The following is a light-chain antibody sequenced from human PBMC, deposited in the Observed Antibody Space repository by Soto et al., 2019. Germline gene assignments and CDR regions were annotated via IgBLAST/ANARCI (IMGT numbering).Light chain of an antibody. V-gene: IGKV3-11*01. CDR1: QSVSSY. CDR2: DAS. CDR3: QQYGSSGT. Sequence: EIVLTQSPATLSLSPGERATLSCRASQSVSSYLAWNQQKPGQAPRLLIYDASNRATGIPARFSGSGSGTDFTLTISRLEPEDFAVYYCQQYGSSGTFGQGTKVDIK. J-gene: IGKJ1*01.